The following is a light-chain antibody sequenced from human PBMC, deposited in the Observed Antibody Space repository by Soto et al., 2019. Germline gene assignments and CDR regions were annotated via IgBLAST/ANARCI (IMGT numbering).Light chain of an antibody. V-gene: IGLV2-14*01. Sequence: QSALTQPASVSGSPGQSITISCTGTDDNIGRFDFVSWYQQHPDKAPKLLIYEVRKRPSGVSDRFSASKSGNTASLTISGLQAQDEGAYYRSSYPTTARRRFGTGTKGTVL. CDR3: SSYPTTARRR. CDR2: EVR. J-gene: IGLJ1*01. CDR1: DDNIGRFDF.